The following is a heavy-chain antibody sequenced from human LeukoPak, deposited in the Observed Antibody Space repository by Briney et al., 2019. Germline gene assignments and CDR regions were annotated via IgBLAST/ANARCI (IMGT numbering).Heavy chain of an antibody. CDR2: INGDGSST. V-gene: IGHV3-74*01. CDR1: GFTFSSYE. Sequence: GGSLRLSCAASGFTFSSYEMNWVRQAPGKGLVWVSRINGDGSSTGYADSVKGRFTISRDNAKNTLYLQMNSLRAEDTAVYYCAREIVGGCDCCGQGTLVTVSS. D-gene: IGHD2/OR15-2a*01. CDR3: AREIVGGCDC. J-gene: IGHJ4*02.